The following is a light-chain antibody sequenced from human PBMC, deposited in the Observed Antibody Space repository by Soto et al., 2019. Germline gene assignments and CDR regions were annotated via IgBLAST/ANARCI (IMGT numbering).Light chain of an antibody. J-gene: IGLJ1*01. Sequence: SYELTKPPSVSVSPGQTASITCSGDKLGDKYVCWYHQKPGQSPVLVIYQDSKRPSGIPERFSGSNSGNTATLTISGTQPMDEADYYCQAWDRSTGVFGTGTKVTVL. CDR1: KLGDKY. CDR2: QDS. CDR3: QAWDRSTGV. V-gene: IGLV3-1*01.